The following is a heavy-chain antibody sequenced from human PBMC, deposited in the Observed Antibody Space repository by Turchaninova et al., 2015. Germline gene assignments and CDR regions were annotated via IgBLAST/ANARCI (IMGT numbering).Heavy chain of an antibody. CDR2: IHSSGSAI. V-gene: IGHV3-48*03. CDR1: GFTFSTYE. CDR3: AIEGRYCTSTSCYRDAFDS. Sequence: VESWGGLVQPGGSLRLSCAASGFTFSTYEMNWVRQAPGKGLEWVSYIHSSGSAIYYADSVKGRFTISRDNARSSLYLQMNSLRAEDTAVYYCAIEGRYCTSTSCYRDAFDSWGQGTMVTVFS. J-gene: IGHJ3*02. D-gene: IGHD2-2*02.